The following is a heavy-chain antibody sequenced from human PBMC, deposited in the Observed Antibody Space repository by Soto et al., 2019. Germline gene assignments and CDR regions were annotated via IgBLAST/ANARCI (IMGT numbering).Heavy chain of an antibody. V-gene: IGHV1-2*02. Sequence: ASVKVSCKASGYTFTYYYIHWVRQAPGQGLEWLGWFHPKTGGPNXAPKFQGRVTMTRDTSLSTTDMELTSLTSDDTAVYYCAREHAGFGDYWGPGTLVTVSS. CDR1: GYTFTYYY. CDR3: AREHAGFGDY. J-gene: IGHJ4*02. CDR2: FHPKTGGP. D-gene: IGHD3-16*01.